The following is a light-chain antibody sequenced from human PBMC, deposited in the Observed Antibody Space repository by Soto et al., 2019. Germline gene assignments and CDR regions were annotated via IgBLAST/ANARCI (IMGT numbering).Light chain of an antibody. J-gene: IGLJ1*01. CDR3: ISYTSDDVRYV. V-gene: IGLV2-14*01. CDR1: NNDVGIYDF. Sequence: QSVLTQPASVSGTPGQSITISCTGSNNDVGIYDFVSWYQHHPGRAPKLIVSEVSHRPSGVSNRFSGSKSGNTASLTISGLQSEDEADYYCISYTSDDVRYVFGTGTKVTVL. CDR2: EVS.